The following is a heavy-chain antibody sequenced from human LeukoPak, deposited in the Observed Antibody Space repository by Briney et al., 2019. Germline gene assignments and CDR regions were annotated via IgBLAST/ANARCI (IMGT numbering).Heavy chain of an antibody. CDR3: TRGSYGDYDY. D-gene: IGHD4-17*01. V-gene: IGHV3-21*01. CDR2: ISVNSDHK. J-gene: IGHJ4*02. Sequence: GGSLRLSCAASGFTFSSYTMNWVRRAPGKGLEWVSSISVNSDHKPYADSVKGRFTISRDNAKNSLYLQMNSLGVDDTAVYCCTRGSYGDYDYWGQGSLVAVSS. CDR1: GFTFSSYT.